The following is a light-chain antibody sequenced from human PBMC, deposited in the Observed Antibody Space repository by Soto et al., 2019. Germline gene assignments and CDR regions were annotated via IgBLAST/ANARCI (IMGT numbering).Light chain of an antibody. CDR2: AAS. V-gene: IGKV3-20*01. CDR1: QSVSSTY. Sequence: EIVLTQSPGTLSLSPGERATLSCRASQSVSSTYFSWYQQKPGQAPRLLIYAASSRETSIPDTFSGSGSGTDFTLTISRLEPEDFAVYYCQQYDSLPYTFGQRTKREI. J-gene: IGKJ2*01. CDR3: QQYDSLPYT.